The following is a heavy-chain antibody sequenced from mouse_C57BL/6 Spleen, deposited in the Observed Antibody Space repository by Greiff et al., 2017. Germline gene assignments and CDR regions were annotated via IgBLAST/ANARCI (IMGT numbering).Heavy chain of an antibody. V-gene: IGHV1-69*01. Sequence: QVQLQQPGAELVMPGASVKLSCKASGYTFTSYWMHWVKQRPGQGLEWIGEIDPSDSYTNYNQKFKGKSTLTVDKSSSTAYMQLSSLTSEDSAVYYCARLELRHGPFAYWGQGTLVTVSA. D-gene: IGHD3-2*02. CDR3: ARLELRHGPFAY. J-gene: IGHJ3*01. CDR1: GYTFTSYW. CDR2: IDPSDSYT.